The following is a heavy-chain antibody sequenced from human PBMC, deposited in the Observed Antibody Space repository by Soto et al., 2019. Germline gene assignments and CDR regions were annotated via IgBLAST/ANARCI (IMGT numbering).Heavy chain of an antibody. D-gene: IGHD3-16*01. CDR3: AARLTKRDDLYYYGMDV. V-gene: IGHV1-69*06. Sequence: VQLVQSGAEVKKPGSSVKVSCKASGGTLTNYAVSWVRQAPGQGLEWMGGTIPLFGTTNYPKKLQGRVTIIADKVTSTANMELTSLTSEDTAVYYCAARLTKRDDLYYYGMDVWGQGTTVTVSS. CDR2: TIPLFGTT. J-gene: IGHJ6*02. CDR1: GGTLTNYA.